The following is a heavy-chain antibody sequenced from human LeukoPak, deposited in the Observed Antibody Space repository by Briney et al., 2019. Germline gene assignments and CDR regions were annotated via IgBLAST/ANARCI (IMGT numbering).Heavy chain of an antibody. CDR3: ARGPELITMVRGVPFDY. D-gene: IGHD3-10*01. CDR1: GYTFTGYY. J-gene: IGHJ4*02. CDR2: INPNSGGT. V-gene: IGHV1-2*02. Sequence: ASVKVSCKASGYTFTGYYMHWVRQAPGQGLEWVGWINPNSGGTNYAQKFQGRVTMTRDTSISTAYMELSRLRSDDTAVYYCARGPELITMVRGVPFDYWGQGTLVTVSS.